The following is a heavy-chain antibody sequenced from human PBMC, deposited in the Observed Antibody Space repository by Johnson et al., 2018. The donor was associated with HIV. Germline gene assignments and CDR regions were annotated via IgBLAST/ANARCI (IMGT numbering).Heavy chain of an antibody. V-gene: IGHV3-11*04. D-gene: IGHD3-10*01. CDR2: ISSSGSSI. J-gene: IGHJ3*02. CDR3: ARESPGLGVNGFDI. CDR1: GFTFSDYY. Sequence: VQLMESGGGVVQPGRSLRLSCAASGFTFSDYYMSWIRQAPGKGLEWVSYISSSGSSINYADSVKGRFTISRDNAKNSLYLQMNSLRAEDTALYYCARESPGLGVNGFDIWGQGTMVTVSS.